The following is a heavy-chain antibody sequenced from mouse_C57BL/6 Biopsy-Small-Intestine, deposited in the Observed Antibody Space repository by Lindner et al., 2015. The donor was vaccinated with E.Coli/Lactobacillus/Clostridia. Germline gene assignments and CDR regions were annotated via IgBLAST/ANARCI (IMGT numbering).Heavy chain of an antibody. Sequence: VKVSCKTPSHNFNNYGINWVRQAPGQGLEWMGWTTAYRGDTSYAQNFQGRVTITRDTSTSTVTMELTSLTSDDTAVYYCAREGPGYSGHSFEYWGQGTPVTVSS. CDR2: TTAYRGDT. J-gene: IGHJ4*01. CDR3: AREGPGYSGHSFEY. CDR1: SHNFNNYG. D-gene: IGHD2-12*01. V-gene: IGHV1-20*01.